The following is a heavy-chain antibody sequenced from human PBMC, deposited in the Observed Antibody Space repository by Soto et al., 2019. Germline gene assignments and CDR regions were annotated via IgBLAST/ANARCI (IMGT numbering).Heavy chain of an antibody. J-gene: IGHJ4*02. CDR1: GFTFRTYA. Sequence: GGSLRLSCAASGFTFRTYAMTWVRQAPGQGLEWVSDISESGGSTYYADSVKGRFTISRDNSKNTLYLQMNSLRAEDTAVYYLATLWFGFIYSFANWGPGTLVTVAS. V-gene: IGHV3-23*01. D-gene: IGHD3-10*01. CDR2: ISESGGST. CDR3: ATLWFGFIYSFAN.